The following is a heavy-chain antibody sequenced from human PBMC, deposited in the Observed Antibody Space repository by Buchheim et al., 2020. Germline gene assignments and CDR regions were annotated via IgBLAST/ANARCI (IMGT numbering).Heavy chain of an antibody. J-gene: IGHJ6*01. CDR3: AKAVWSGYSNTFFFFGMDV. D-gene: IGHD3-3*01. V-gene: IGHV4-30-4*01. CDR2: IYFSGDT. Sequence: QVQLQESGPGLVRPSQTLSLTCTVSGGSINSGDYYWSWVRQPPGKGLEWMGYIYFSGDTYYNPSLKSRITMSLDTSKNHFSLRLTSVTAADTAVYYCAKAVWSGYSNTFFFFGMDVWGQGTT. CDR1: GGSINSGDYY.